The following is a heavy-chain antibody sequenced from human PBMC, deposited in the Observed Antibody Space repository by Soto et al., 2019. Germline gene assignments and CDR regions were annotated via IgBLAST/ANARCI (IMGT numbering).Heavy chain of an antibody. Sequence: QLHLQESGPGLVKPSETLSLTCTVSGGSINSNNYYWAWIRQPPGKGLAWIASIYYDGSTYYNSFLKMRVSISVDTSKNHFSLKLSSATAADTAVYYCAKVVVAATRHTDFDSWGQGTLVTVSS. CDR3: AKVVVAATRHTDFDS. D-gene: IGHD2-15*01. CDR2: IYYDGST. J-gene: IGHJ4*02. CDR1: GGSINSNNYY. V-gene: IGHV4-39*02.